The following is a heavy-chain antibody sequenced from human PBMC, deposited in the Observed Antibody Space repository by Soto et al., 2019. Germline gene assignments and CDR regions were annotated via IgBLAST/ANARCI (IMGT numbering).Heavy chain of an antibody. J-gene: IGHJ4*01. V-gene: IGHV1-69*06. CDR3: ASSSGNNYGVGTNYYFDY. CDR2: SIPIFGTA. CDR1: GGTFSTYS. Sequence: QVQLVQSGAEVKKPGSSVKVSCKTSGGTFSTYSIVWVRQAPGEGLEWMGGSIPIFGTANYAQKFQDRVTITADKSTNTAFMELSSLKSEDTAMYYCASSSGNNYGVGTNYYFDYWGHGTLITVSS. D-gene: IGHD1-26*01.